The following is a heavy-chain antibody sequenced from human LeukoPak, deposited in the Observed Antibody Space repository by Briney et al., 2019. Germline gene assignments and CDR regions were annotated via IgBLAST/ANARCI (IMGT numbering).Heavy chain of an antibody. CDR1: GFTFSSYG. V-gene: IGHV3-30*18. CDR3: AKAEDTSADY. J-gene: IGHJ4*02. CDR2: ISYDGSNK. Sequence: AGGSLRLSCAASGFTFSSYGMHWVRQAPGKGPEWVAVISYDGSNKYYADSVKGRFTISRDNSKNTLYLQMNSLRAEDTAVYYCAKAEDTSADYWGQGTLVTVSS. D-gene: IGHD2-15*01.